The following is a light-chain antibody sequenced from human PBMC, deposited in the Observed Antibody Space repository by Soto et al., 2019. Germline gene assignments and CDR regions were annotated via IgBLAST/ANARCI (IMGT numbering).Light chain of an antibody. CDR3: QRSFSNYFT. Sequence: DIVMTQSPFALSASVGDRVTITCRASQNIRGFLHWYQQKPGKAPKLLIYGTSNLESGVPSRFGGSGSGTDFTLTISGLQLEDFATYYCQRSFSNYFTFGGGTKVDI. CDR2: GTS. V-gene: IGKV1-39*01. CDR1: QNIRGF. J-gene: IGKJ4*01.